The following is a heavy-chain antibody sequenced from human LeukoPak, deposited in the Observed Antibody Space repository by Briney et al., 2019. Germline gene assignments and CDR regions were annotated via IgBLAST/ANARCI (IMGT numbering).Heavy chain of an antibody. Sequence: SQTLSLTCTVSGDSIRNLNYYWSWIRQSAGKGLEWIGRIYASGSTNYNPSLKSRVTISVDTSKNQFSLKLSSVTAADTAVYYCARPSTYYYDSSGHGAFDIWGQGTMVTVSS. D-gene: IGHD3-22*01. V-gene: IGHV4-61*02. CDR2: IYASGST. J-gene: IGHJ3*02. CDR3: ARPSTYYYDSSGHGAFDI. CDR1: GDSIRNLNYY.